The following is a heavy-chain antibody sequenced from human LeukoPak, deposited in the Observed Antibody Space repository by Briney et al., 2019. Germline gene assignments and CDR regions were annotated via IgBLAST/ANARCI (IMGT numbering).Heavy chain of an antibody. D-gene: IGHD3-22*01. CDR3: ARSGGPDYYDSSAFEI. CDR1: GGSISNISLY. CDR2: IYSSGST. V-gene: IGHV4-61*02. Sequence: SQTLSLTCTVSGGSISNISLYWNWIRQPAGKGLEWIGRIYSSGSTHYNPSLKSRGTISLDTSKNQVTLKLSSVTAADTAMFYCARSGGPDYYDSSAFEIWGQGTMVTVSS. J-gene: IGHJ3*02.